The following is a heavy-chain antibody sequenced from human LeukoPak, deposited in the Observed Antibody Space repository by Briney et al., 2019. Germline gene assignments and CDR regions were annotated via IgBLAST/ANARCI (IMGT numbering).Heavy chain of an antibody. J-gene: IGHJ4*02. Sequence: PGGSLRLSCAASGFTFSYYGMHWVRQAPGKGLEWVAFGRYDGSNKNYADSVQGRFTISRDNSKNTLYLHMTSLRAEDTAVYYCAKRPPGSGLDYWGQGTLVTVSS. CDR3: AKRPPGSGLDY. CDR2: GRYDGSNK. V-gene: IGHV3-30*02. CDR1: GFTFSYYG. D-gene: IGHD3-10*01.